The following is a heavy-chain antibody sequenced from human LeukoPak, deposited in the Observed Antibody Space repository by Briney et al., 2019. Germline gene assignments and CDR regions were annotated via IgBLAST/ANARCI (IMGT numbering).Heavy chain of an antibody. CDR1: GFTFSNAW. J-gene: IGHJ4*02. Sequence: GGSLRLSCAASGFTFSNAWMSWVRQAPGKGLEWVGRIKSKADGGSTDYAAPVKGRFIISRDDSKNTLYLKMNSLTTEDTAVYYCTTGPGYYDSSGYFDYWGQGTLVTVSS. CDR2: IKSKADGGST. V-gene: IGHV3-15*01. CDR3: TTGPGYYDSSGYFDY. D-gene: IGHD3-22*01.